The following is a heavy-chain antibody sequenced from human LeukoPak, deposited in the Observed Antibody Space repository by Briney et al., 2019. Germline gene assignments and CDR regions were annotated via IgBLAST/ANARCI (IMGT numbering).Heavy chain of an antibody. J-gene: IGHJ4*02. Sequence: SETLSPTCTVSGGSVSSGSYYWSWIRQPPGKGLEWIGYIYYSGSTNYNPSLKSRVTISVDTSKNQFSLKLSSVTAADTAVYYCARETTRHHFFDYWGQGTLVTVSS. CDR1: GGSVSSGSYY. CDR3: ARETTRHHFFDY. CDR2: IYYSGST. V-gene: IGHV4-61*01. D-gene: IGHD1-1*01.